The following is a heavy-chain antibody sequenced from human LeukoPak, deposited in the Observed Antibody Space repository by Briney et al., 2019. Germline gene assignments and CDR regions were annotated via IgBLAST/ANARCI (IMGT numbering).Heavy chain of an antibody. CDR1: GYIFINYW. CDR3: ARQSRDGSKTRGYYFDY. V-gene: IGHV5-51*01. CDR2: IYPADSDT. D-gene: IGHD3-10*01. Sequence: GESLKISCRVSGYIFINYWIGWVRQMPGKGLESMGIIYPADSDTTYSPSFQGQVTISADKSIDTVYLQWSSLKASDTAMYYCARQSRDGSKTRGYYFDYWGQGTLVTVSS. J-gene: IGHJ4*02.